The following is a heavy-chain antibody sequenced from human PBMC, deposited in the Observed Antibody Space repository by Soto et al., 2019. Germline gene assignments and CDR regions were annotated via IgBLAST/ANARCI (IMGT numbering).Heavy chain of an antibody. Sequence: PGGSLRLSCAASGFTFNTYAMGWARQAPGKGLEWVSSISGSVTSTYYADSVKGRFTISRDNSKNTVYLQMNNLRADDTAVYYCAKVGRGPVTSYFDYFGQGTLVTVSS. J-gene: IGHJ4*02. CDR3: AKVGRGPVTSYFDY. CDR1: GFTFNTYA. D-gene: IGHD4-17*01. V-gene: IGHV3-23*01. CDR2: ISGSVTST.